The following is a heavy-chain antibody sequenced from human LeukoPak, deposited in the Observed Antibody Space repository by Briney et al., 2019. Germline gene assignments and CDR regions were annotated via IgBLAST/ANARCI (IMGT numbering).Heavy chain of an antibody. CDR1: GGSISSYY. J-gene: IGHJ4*02. D-gene: IGHD6-13*01. Sequence: SETLSLTCTVSGGSISSYYWSWIRQPPGKGLEWIGYIYYSGSTNYNPSLKSRVTISVDTSKNQFSLKLSSVTAADTAVYYCARGGIAALLPFDYWGQGTLVTVSS. CDR3: ARGGIAALLPFDY. V-gene: IGHV4-59*01. CDR2: IYYSGST.